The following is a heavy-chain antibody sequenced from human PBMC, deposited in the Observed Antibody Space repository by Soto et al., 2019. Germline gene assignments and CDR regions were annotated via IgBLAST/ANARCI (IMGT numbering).Heavy chain of an antibody. J-gene: IGHJ6*02. CDR3: AREYCSGGSCYYYYYGMDV. Sequence: QVQLVESGGGVVQPGRSLRLSCAASGFTFSSYAMHWVRQAPCKGLEWVAVISYDGSNKYYADSVKGRFTISRDNSKNTVYLKMNSLRAEDTAVYYCAREYCSGGSCYYYYYGMDVWGQGTTVTVSS. CDR1: GFTFSSYA. D-gene: IGHD2-15*01. CDR2: ISYDGSNK. V-gene: IGHV3-30-3*01.